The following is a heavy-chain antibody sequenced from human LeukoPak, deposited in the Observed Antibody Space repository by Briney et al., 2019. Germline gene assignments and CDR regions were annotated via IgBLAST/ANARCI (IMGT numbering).Heavy chain of an antibody. Sequence: PSETLSLTCTVSGGSISSYYWSWIRQPPGKGLEWIGYIYYSGSTNYNSSFKSRVTISIDTSKNQFSLRLSSVTAADTAVYYCARGGAYCSGGSCYPMDWYFDLWGRGTLVTVSS. CDR2: IYYSGST. CDR1: GGSISSYY. J-gene: IGHJ2*01. CDR3: ARGGAYCSGGSCYPMDWYFDL. D-gene: IGHD2-15*01. V-gene: IGHV4-59*01.